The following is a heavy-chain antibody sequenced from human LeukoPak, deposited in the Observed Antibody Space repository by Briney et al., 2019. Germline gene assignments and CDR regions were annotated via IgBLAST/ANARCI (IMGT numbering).Heavy chain of an antibody. D-gene: IGHD2-21*01. J-gene: IGHJ5*02. CDR3: ALLNSWFDP. CDR2: ISYDGSNK. V-gene: IGHV3-30*01. CDR1: GFTFSSYA. Sequence: PGGSLRLSCAASGFTFSSYAMHWVRQAPGKGLEWVAVISYDGSNKYYADSVKGRFTISRDNSKNTLYLQMNSLRAEDTAVYYCALLNSWFDPWGQGTLDTVSS.